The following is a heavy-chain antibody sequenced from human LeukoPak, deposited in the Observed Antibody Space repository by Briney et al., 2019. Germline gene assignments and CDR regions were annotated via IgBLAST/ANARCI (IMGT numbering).Heavy chain of an antibody. CDR3: ARGWSSGWYRNDY. Sequence: PSETLSLTCTVSGSSISSYYWSWIRQPPGKGLEWIWYIYYSGSTTYNPSLKSRVTISVDTSKNQFSLKLSSVTAADTAVYYCARGWSSGWYRNDYWGQGTLVTVSS. CDR2: IYYSGST. V-gene: IGHV4-59*01. D-gene: IGHD6-19*01. J-gene: IGHJ4*02. CDR1: GSSISSYY.